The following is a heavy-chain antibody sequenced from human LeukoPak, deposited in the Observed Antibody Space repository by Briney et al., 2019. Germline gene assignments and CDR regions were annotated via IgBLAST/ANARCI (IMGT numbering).Heavy chain of an antibody. CDR3: ARDYADYVGYFFFDY. J-gene: IGHJ4*02. CDR2: ISGGGETT. Sequence: AGGSLRLSCAASGFTFNNYAMNWVRQAPGKGLEWVSSISGGGETTYYADSAKGRFTISRDNSQKTLYLQMNSLRAEETAVYYCARDYADYVGYFFFDYWGQGTLVTVSS. CDR1: GFTFNNYA. V-gene: IGHV3-23*01. D-gene: IGHD4-17*01.